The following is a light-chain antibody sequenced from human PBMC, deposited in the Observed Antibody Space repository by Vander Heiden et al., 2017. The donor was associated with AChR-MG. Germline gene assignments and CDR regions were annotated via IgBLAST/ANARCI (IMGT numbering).Light chain of an antibody. CDR2: SAS. Sequence: DIQMTQPPSSLSASVGDRVTVTCRASQSISNYLNWYQLKPGKAPKLLIYSASSLQSGVPSRFSGSGSGTDFTLTISSLQPEDFATYYCQQSDGTVLTFGGGTKVEIK. V-gene: IGKV1-39*01. J-gene: IGKJ4*01. CDR1: QSISNY. CDR3: QQSDGTVLT.